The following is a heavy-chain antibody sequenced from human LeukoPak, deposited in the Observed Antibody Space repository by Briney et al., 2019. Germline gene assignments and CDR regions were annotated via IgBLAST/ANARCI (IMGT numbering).Heavy chain of an antibody. CDR2: IYSGDNT. J-gene: IGHJ4*02. V-gene: IGHV3-53*01. D-gene: IGHD3-16*01. CDR1: GFSVGNNY. CDR3: ARDSNLGY. Sequence: GGSLRLSCAASGFSVGNNYMSWVRQAPGKGLEWVSVIYSGDNTYYADSVKGRFTISRDNSKNTLYLQMNSLRAEDTAVYYCARDSNLGYWGQGTLVTVSS.